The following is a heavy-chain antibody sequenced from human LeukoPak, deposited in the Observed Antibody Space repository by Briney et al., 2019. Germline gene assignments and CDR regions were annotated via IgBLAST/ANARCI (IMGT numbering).Heavy chain of an antibody. CDR1: GGTFSSYA. V-gene: IGHV1-69*13. CDR3: ARDYRRVYSSSDSYYYMDV. CDR2: IIPIFGTA. D-gene: IGHD6-6*01. J-gene: IGHJ6*03. Sequence: EASVKVSCKASGGTFSSYAISWVRQAPGQGLEWMGGIIPIFGTANYAQKFQGRVTITADESTSTAYMELSSLRSEDTAVYYCARDYRRVYSSSDSYYYMDVWGKGTTITVSS.